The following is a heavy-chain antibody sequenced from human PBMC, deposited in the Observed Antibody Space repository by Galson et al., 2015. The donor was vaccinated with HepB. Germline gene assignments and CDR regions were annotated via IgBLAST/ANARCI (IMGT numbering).Heavy chain of an antibody. CDR2: INPSGGST. Sequence: SVKVSCKASGYTFTSYYMHWVRQAPGQGLEWMGIINPSGGSTSYAQKFQGRVTMTRDTSTSTVYMELSSLRSEDTAVYYCARVGMGVGYYYYGMGVWGQGTTVTVSS. J-gene: IGHJ6*02. CDR3: ARVGMGVGYYYYGMGV. V-gene: IGHV1-46*01. D-gene: IGHD3-16*01. CDR1: GYTFTSYY.